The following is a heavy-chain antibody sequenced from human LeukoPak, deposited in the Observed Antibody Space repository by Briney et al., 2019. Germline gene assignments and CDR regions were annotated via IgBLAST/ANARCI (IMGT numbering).Heavy chain of an antibody. V-gene: IGHV4-34*01. CDR2: INHSGST. D-gene: IGHD3-10*01. J-gene: IGHJ6*03. CDR1: GGSFSGYY. CDR3: AGTQGSGSYLDYYYYMDV. Sequence: KPSETLSLTCAVYGGSFSGYYWSWIRQPPGKGLEWIGEINHSGSTNYNPSLKSRVTISVDTSKNQFSLKLSSVTAADTAVYYCAGTQGSGSYLDYYYYMDVWGKGTTVTVSS.